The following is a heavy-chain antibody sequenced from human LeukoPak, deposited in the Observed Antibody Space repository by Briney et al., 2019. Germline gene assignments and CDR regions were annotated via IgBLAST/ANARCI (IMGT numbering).Heavy chain of an antibody. CDR3: ARGPHCNNGVCYYFDA. CDR1: GGSISTYY. D-gene: IGHD2-8*01. Sequence: PSDTLSLTCTVSGGSISTYYWNWIWQPPGKGLEWIGYIYHSGSTNYNPSLQSRVTISVDTSKNPFSLKLSSVAAADTAVYYCARGPHCNNGVCYYFDAWGQGTLVTVSS. J-gene: IGHJ4*02. CDR2: IYHSGST. V-gene: IGHV4-59*01.